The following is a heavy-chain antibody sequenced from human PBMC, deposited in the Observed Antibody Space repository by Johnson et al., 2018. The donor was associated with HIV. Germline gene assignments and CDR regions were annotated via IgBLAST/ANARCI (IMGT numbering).Heavy chain of an antibody. CDR3: ARSRWADDAFDG. CDR2: IDTEGRGT. D-gene: IGHD1-26*01. Sequence: VQLVESGGDLVQPGGSLRLSCVGSGIAFSTNWMHWVRQAPGKGLVWVSRIDTEGRGTTYADSVKGRFTISRDNAKNTVYLQMISLRAEDMAVYYCARSRWADDAFDGWGQGTMVTVSS. J-gene: IGHJ3*01. V-gene: IGHV3-74*03. CDR1: GIAFSTNW.